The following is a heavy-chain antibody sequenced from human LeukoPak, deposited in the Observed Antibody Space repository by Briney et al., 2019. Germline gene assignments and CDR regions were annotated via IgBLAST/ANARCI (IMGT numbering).Heavy chain of an antibody. V-gene: IGHV3-23*01. CDR2: ISGSGGST. CDR1: GFTFSSYA. J-gene: IGHJ4*02. Sequence: GGSLRLSCAASGFTFSSYAMSWVRQTPGKGLEWVSAISGSGGSTYYADSVKGRFTISRDNFKNTLFLQMNSLRAEDTAVYYCARDNTKPFDYWGQGTLVTVSS. CDR3: ARDNTKPFDY. D-gene: IGHD2/OR15-2a*01.